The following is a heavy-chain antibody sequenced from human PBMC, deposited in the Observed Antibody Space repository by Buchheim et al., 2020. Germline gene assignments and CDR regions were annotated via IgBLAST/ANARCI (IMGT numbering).Heavy chain of an antibody. CDR2: IADDGRNT. CDR3: AGGIGARLPWDYYYGMDV. Sequence: QVHLVESGGGVVQPGRSLRLSCVVSGLTFNNYGMHWVRQAPGKGLEWVAAIADDGRNTYYADSVKGRFTISRDNSKNTVYLQMNSLRAEDTAVFYCAGGIGARLPWDYYYGMDVWGQGTTITVSS. J-gene: IGHJ6*02. D-gene: IGHD6-6*01. V-gene: IGHV3-33*01. CDR1: GLTFNNYG.